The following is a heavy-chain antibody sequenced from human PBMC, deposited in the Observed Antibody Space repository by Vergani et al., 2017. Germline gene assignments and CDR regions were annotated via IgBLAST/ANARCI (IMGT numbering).Heavy chain of an antibody. CDR3: ARDGQQPGFDI. CDR2: IYHSGST. CDR1: GGPISSSNW. D-gene: IGHD6-13*01. V-gene: IGHV4-4*02. J-gene: IGHJ3*02. Sequence: QVQLQESGPGLVKPSGTLSLTCAVSGGPISSSNWWSWVRHPPGKGLEWIGEIYHSGSTNYNPSLKSRVPISVDKSTNQFSLKLSSVTAADTAVYYCARDGQQPGFDIWGQGTMVTVSS.